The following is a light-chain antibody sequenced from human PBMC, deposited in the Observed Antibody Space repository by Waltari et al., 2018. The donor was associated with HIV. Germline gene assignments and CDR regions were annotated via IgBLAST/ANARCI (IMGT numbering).Light chain of an antibody. CDR1: QSVSSN. Sequence: EIVMTQSPATLSVSPGERANLSYRASQSVSSNLAWYPQKPGQAPRRLIYGASTRATGSPCRLSGSGSGAEVTLTISSLQSEDFAVYYCQQYNNWRPWTFGQGTKVEIK. J-gene: IGKJ1*01. CDR2: GAS. CDR3: QQYNNWRPWT. V-gene: IGKV3-15*01.